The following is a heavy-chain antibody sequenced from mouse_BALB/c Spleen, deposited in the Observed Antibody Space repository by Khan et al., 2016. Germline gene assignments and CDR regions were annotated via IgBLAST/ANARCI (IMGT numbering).Heavy chain of an antibody. D-gene: IGHD1-3*01. CDR3: ARAGSSHYFDD. Sequence: QVQLQQPGAELVKPGASVKLSCKASGYTFTSYWMHWVKQRPGQGLEWIGEINPSNGRTNYNEKFKSKATLTVDKSSSTAYMQLSSLTSEDSAVYYCARAGSSHYFDDWGQGTTLTVAS. CDR2: INPSNGRT. V-gene: IGHV1S81*02. J-gene: IGHJ2*01. CDR1: GYTFTSYW.